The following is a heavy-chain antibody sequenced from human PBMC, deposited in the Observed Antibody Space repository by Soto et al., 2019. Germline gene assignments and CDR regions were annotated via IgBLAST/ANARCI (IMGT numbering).Heavy chain of an antibody. CDR3: ARARIEGASAGFVSSYGMDV. Sequence: SVKVSCKASGGTFSSYAISWVRQAPGQGLEWMGGIIPIFGTANYAQKFQGRVTITADESTSTAYMELSSLRSEDTAVYYCARARIEGASAGFVSSYGMDVWGQGTTVTVSS. J-gene: IGHJ6*02. D-gene: IGHD2-15*01. CDR1: GGTFSSYA. V-gene: IGHV1-69*13. CDR2: IIPIFGTA.